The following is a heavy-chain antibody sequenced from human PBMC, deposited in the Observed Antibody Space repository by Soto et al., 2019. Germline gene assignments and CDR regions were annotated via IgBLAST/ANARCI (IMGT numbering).Heavy chain of an antibody. CDR1: GFTFSSYS. V-gene: IGHV3-48*02. J-gene: IGHJ5*02. CDR3: AREKVVTPDNWFDP. Sequence: GCLILACAASGFTFSSYSMNWVRQAPGKGLEWVSYISSSSSTIYYADSVKGRFTISRDNAKNSLYLQMNSLRDEDTAVYYCAREKVVTPDNWFDPWGQGTLVTVSS. D-gene: IGHD2-21*02. CDR2: ISSSSSTI.